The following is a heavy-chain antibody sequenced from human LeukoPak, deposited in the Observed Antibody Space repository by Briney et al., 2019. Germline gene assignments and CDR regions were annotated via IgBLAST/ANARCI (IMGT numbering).Heavy chain of an antibody. CDR3: ARGFLGHYDFWSGYPKPYYFDY. J-gene: IGHJ4*02. Sequence: ASVKVSCKASGYTFSGHYLHWVRQAPGQGLEWVGRINPNTGVTQYTENFQGRVTMTGDTSISTAYMELNGLRSEDTAVYYCARGFLGHYDFWSGYPKPYYFDYWGQGTLVTVSS. CDR2: INPNTGVT. D-gene: IGHD3-3*01. CDR1: GYTFSGHY. V-gene: IGHV1-2*06.